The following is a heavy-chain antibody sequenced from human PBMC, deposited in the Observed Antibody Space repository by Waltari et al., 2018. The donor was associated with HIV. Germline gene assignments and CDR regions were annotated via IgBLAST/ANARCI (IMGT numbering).Heavy chain of an antibody. CDR2: IYHSGST. CDR1: GCSISSGGYS. D-gene: IGHD3-22*01. V-gene: IGHV4-30-2*01. J-gene: IGHJ5*02. Sequence: QLQLQESGSGLVKPSQTLSLTCAVSGCSISSGGYSWSWIRQPPGKGLEWIGYIYHSGSTYYNPSLKSRVTISVDRSKNQFSLKLSSVTAADTAVYYCAARLGDYYDSIAYWFDPWGQGTLVTVSS. CDR3: AARLGDYYDSIAYWFDP.